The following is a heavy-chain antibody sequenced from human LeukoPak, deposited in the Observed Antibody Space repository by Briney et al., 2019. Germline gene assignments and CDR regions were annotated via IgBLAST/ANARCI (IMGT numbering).Heavy chain of an antibody. CDR3: AKRGVVIRVILVGFHKQAYYFDS. CDR2: ISDSGGST. D-gene: IGHD3-10*01. CDR1: GITLSNYG. Sequence: GGSLRLSCAVSGITLSNYGMSWVRQAPGKGLEWVAGISDSGGSTNYADSVKGRFTISRDNAKNTLYLQMNSLRAEDTAVYFCAKRGVVIRVILVGFHKQAYYFDSWGQGALVTVSS. V-gene: IGHV3-23*01. J-gene: IGHJ4*02.